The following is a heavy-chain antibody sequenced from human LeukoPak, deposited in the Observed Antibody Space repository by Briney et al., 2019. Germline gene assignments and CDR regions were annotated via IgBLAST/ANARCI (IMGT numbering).Heavy chain of an antibody. CDR1: GGTFSSSA. Sequence: ASVKVSCKASGGTFSSSAISGVRQAPGQGLEWMGGIIPMFGRANYAQKFQGRVTITADESTSTAYLELRSLRSEDTAAYYCATDQPPLISAAGVYWGQGPLVTVSS. CDR2: IIPMFGRA. J-gene: IGHJ4*02. CDR3: ATDQPPLISAAGVY. D-gene: IGHD6-25*01. V-gene: IGHV1-69*01.